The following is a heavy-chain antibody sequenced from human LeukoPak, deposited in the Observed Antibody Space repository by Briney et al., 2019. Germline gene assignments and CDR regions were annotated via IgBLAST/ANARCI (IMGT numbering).Heavy chain of an antibody. V-gene: IGHV3-21*01. CDR2: ISSSSSYI. Sequence: GGSLRLSCAASGFTFSSYSMNWVRQAPGKGLEWVSSISSSSSYIYYADSVKGRFTISRDNAKNSLYLQMNNLRAEDTAVYYCARGRDYYDSTGFDYWGQGTLVTVSS. J-gene: IGHJ4*02. D-gene: IGHD3-22*01. CDR3: ARGRDYYDSTGFDY. CDR1: GFTFSSYS.